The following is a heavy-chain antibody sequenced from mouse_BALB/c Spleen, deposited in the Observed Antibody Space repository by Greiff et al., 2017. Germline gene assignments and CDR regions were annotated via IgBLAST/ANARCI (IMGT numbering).Heavy chain of an antibody. J-gene: IGHJ4*01. CDR1: GFTFTDYY. CDR2: IRNKANGYTT. V-gene: IGHV7-3*02. Sequence: EVQRVESGGGLVQPWGSLRLSCATSGFTFTDYYISWVRQPPGKALEWLGFIRNKANGYTTEYSASVKGRFTISRDNSQSILYLQMNTLRDEDSATAYCARDAYWGQGTSVTVSS. CDR3: ARDAY.